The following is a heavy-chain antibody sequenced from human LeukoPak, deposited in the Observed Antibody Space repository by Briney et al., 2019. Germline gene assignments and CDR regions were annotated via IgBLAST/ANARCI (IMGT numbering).Heavy chain of an antibody. CDR3: AREVQHYAGSVYDHDAFDN. J-gene: IGHJ3*02. CDR2: INHSGST. D-gene: IGHD3-22*01. V-gene: IGHV4-34*01. Sequence: SETLSLTCAVYGGSFSGHYWSWIRQPPGKGLEWIGEINHSGSTNYNPSLKSRVTILVDTSKNQFSLKLSSVTAADTAVYYCAREVQHYAGSVYDHDAFDNWGQGTMVTVSS. CDR1: GGSFSGHY.